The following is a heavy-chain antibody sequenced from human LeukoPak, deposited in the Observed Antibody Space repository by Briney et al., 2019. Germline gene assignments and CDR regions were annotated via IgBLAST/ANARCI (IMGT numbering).Heavy chain of an antibody. V-gene: IGHV4-31*03. D-gene: IGHD3-10*01. Sequence: SETLSLTCTVSGGSISSGGYYWSWIRQHPGKGLEWIGYIYYSGSTYYNPSLKSRVTISVVTSKNQFPLKLSSVTAADTAVYYCARDSYYGSGDYFDYWGQGTLVTVSS. CDR2: IYYSGST. CDR3: ARDSYYGSGDYFDY. CDR1: GGSISSGGYY. J-gene: IGHJ4*02.